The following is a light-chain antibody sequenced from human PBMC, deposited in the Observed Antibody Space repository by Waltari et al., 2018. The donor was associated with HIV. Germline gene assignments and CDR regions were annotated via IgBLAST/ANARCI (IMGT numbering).Light chain of an antibody. J-gene: IGLJ2*01. CDR3: QVWDGSSDHGI. V-gene: IGLV3-21*02. Sequence: SYVLTQPPSVSVAPGQTARITCGGHNLGSSSVHWYLQRPGQAPVLVVYDDSDRPSGISERFSGSNSGDTATLTISRVEVGDEADYYCQVWDGSSDHGIFGGGAKLTVL. CDR1: NLGSSS. CDR2: DDS.